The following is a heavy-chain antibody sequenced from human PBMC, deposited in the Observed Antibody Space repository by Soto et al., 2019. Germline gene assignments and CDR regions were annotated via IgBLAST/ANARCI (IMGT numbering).Heavy chain of an antibody. D-gene: IGHD3-16*01. V-gene: IGHV4-34*01. Sequence: QVQLQQWGAGLLKPSETLSLTCGVYNGSFTGHYWAWLRQAPAMGLEWIGEINHSGFANYKPSLKSRVAISLDPSKTQFSLRLTSVTVADRAIYYCARGHGRFANWGQGTLVTVSS. CDR1: NGSFTGHY. CDR2: INHSGFA. J-gene: IGHJ4*02. CDR3: ARGHGRFAN.